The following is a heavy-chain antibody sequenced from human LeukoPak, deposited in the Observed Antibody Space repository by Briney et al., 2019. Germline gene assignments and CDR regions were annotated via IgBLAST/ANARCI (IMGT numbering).Heavy chain of an antibody. CDR1: DGSISSGSYY. J-gene: IGHJ4*02. CDR2: IYTSGST. CDR3: ARHSLGDFGSGSYPDY. V-gene: IGHV4-61*02. D-gene: IGHD3-10*01. Sequence: PSETLSLTCTVSDGSISSGSYYWSWIRQPAGKGLEWIGRIYTSGSTNYNPSLKSRVTMSIDTSKNQFSLTVTSVTAADTAVYYCARHSLGDFGSGSYPDYWGQGTLVTVSS.